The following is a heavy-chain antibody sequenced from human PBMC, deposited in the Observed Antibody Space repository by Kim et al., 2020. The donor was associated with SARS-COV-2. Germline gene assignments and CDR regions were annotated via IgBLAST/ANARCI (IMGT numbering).Heavy chain of an antibody. Sequence: SETLSLTCTVSGGSISSSSYYWCWIRQPPGRGLERIGSIYYLGTTYYNPSLKSRVTKSVDTSKNQFSLKLNSVTAADTAVYYCARALRSTGWYYFDSWGQGTLVTVSS. CDR2: IYYLGTT. J-gene: IGHJ4*02. V-gene: IGHV4-39*07. D-gene: IGHD6-19*01. CDR3: ARALRSTGWYYFDS. CDR1: GGSISSSSYY.